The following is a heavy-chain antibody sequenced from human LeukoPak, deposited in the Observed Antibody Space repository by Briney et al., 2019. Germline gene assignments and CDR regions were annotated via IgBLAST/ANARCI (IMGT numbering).Heavy chain of an antibody. CDR3: TTLSRSVVGTTSGAF. Sequence: GGSLRLSCAASGFTFSSYAMSWVRQAPGKGLEWVSAISGSGGSTYYADSVKGRFTISRDNSKNTLYLQMNSLKTEDTAVYYCTTLSRSVVGTTSGAFWGQGTLVTVSS. J-gene: IGHJ4*02. V-gene: IGHV3-23*01. D-gene: IGHD2-15*01. CDR1: GFTFSSYA. CDR2: ISGSGGST.